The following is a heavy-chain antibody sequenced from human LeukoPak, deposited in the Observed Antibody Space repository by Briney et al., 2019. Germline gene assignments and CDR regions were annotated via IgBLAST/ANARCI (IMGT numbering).Heavy chain of an antibody. CDR2: IWYDGSNK. J-gene: IGHJ2*01. Sequence: PGGSLGLSCAASGFTFSSYGMHWVRQAPGKGLEWVAVIWYDGSNKYYADSVKGRFTISRDNSKNTLYLQMNSLRAEDTAVYYCAGGQGWHFDLWGRGTLITVSS. V-gene: IGHV3-33*08. D-gene: IGHD2-15*01. CDR1: GFTFSSYG. CDR3: AGGQGWHFDL.